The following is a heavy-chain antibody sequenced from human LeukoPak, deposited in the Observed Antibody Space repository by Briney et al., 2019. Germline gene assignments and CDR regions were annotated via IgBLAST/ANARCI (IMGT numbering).Heavy chain of an antibody. D-gene: IGHD6-19*01. Sequence: PGGSLRLSCAASGFTVSSNYMSWVRQAPGKGLEWVSVIYSGGSTYYADSVKGRFTISRDNSKSSLYLEMNSLRAEDTAVYYCARGSTGWPYYLDYWGQGTLVTVSS. CDR1: GFTVSSNY. V-gene: IGHV3-66*01. J-gene: IGHJ4*02. CDR3: ARGSTGWPYYLDY. CDR2: IYSGGST.